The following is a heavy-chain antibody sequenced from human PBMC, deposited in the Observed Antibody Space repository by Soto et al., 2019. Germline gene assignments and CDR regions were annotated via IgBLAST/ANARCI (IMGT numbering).Heavy chain of an antibody. Sequence: GGSLRLSXAASGFTFSSYAMHGVRQAPGKGLEWVAVISYDGSNKYYADSVKGRFTISRDNSKNTLYLQMNSLRAEDTAVYYCARDWWLVLELDYWGQGTLVTVSS. CDR2: ISYDGSNK. CDR3: ARDWWLVLELDY. V-gene: IGHV3-30-3*01. CDR1: GFTFSSYA. J-gene: IGHJ4*02. D-gene: IGHD6-19*01.